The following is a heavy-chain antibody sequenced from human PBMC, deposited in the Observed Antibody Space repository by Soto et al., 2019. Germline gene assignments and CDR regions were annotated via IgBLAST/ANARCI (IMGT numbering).Heavy chain of an antibody. V-gene: IGHV1-18*01. CDR3: ARDLGVYYYDSSGPDAFDI. D-gene: IGHD3-22*01. J-gene: IGHJ3*02. CDR2: ISAYNGNT. Sequence: GASVKVSCKASGYTFTSYGISWVRQAPGQGLEWMGWISAYNGNTNYAQKLQGRVTMTTDTSTSTAYMELRSLRSDDTAVYYCARDLGVYYYDSSGPDAFDIWCQGTMVTV. CDR1: GYTFTSYG.